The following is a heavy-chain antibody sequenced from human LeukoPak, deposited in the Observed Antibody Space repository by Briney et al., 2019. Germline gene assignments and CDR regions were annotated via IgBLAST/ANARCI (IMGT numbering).Heavy chain of an antibody. V-gene: IGHV3-48*03. CDR2: ISSSGSTI. D-gene: IGHD1-26*01. J-gene: IGHJ4*02. CDR3: ARDRGRNDY. CDR1: GFTFSSYE. Sequence: GGSLTLSCAASGFTFSSYEMNWVRQAPGKGLEWVSYISSSGSTIYYADSVKGRFTISRDSAKNSLYLQMNSLRAEDTAVYYCARDRGRNDYWGQGTLVTVSS.